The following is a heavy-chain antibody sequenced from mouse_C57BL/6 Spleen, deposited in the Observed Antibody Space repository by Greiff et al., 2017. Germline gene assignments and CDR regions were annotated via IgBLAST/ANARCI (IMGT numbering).Heavy chain of an antibody. V-gene: IGHV1-22*01. Sequence: VQLKQSGPELVKPGASVKMSCKASGYTFTDYNMHWVKQSHGKSLEWIGYINPNNGGTSYNQKFKGKATLTVNKSSSTAYMELRSLTSEDSAVYYCARERRWDDYAMDDWGQGTSVTVSS. CDR1: GYTFTDYN. D-gene: IGHD4-1*01. J-gene: IGHJ4*01. CDR2: INPNNGGT. CDR3: ARERRWDDYAMDD.